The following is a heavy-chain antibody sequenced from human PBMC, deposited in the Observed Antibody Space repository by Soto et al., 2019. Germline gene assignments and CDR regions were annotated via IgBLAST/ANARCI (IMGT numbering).Heavy chain of an antibody. V-gene: IGHV1-18*01. CDR2: ISAYNGNT. CDR3: ARAPDSGWSNKVYYFDY. D-gene: IGHD6-19*01. CDR1: GYTFTSYG. J-gene: IGHJ4*02. Sequence: GASVKVSCKASGYTFTSYGISWVRQAPGQGLEWMGWISAYNGNTNYAQKLQGRVTMTTDTSTSTAYMELRSLRSDDTAVYYCARAPDSGWSNKVYYFDYWGQGTLVTVSS.